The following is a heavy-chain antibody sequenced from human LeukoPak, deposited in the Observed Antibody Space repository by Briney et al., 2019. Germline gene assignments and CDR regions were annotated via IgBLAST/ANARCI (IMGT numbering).Heavy chain of an antibody. CDR3: ARDQRGAIAAAGTGY. Sequence: SETLSLTCTVSGGSLSSGGYYWSWIRQPPGKGLEWIGYIYHSGSTYYNPSLKSRVTISVDRSKNQFSLKLSSVTAADTAVYYCARDQRGAIAAAGTGYWGQGTLVTVSS. D-gene: IGHD6-13*01. CDR2: IYHSGST. V-gene: IGHV4-30-2*01. J-gene: IGHJ4*02. CDR1: GGSLSSGGYY.